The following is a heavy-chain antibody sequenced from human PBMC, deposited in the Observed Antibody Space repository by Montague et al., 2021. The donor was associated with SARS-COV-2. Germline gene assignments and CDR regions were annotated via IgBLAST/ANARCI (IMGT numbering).Heavy chain of an antibody. Sequence: TLSLTCTVSGGSISGTAYYWGWIRQPPGKGLEWIGSIYYTVNTYYNPSLKSRVTISVDASKNQFSLTLSSVSAADTAVYYCARQTTLLRGRAPPGVWGQGTTVTVSS. CDR2: IYYTVNT. CDR3: ARQTTLLRGRAPPGV. V-gene: IGHV4-39*01. CDR1: GGSISGTAYY. J-gene: IGHJ6*02. D-gene: IGHD3-10*01.